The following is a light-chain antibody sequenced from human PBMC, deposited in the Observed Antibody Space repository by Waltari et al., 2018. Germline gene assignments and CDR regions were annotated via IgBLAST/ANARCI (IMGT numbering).Light chain of an antibody. CDR3: QQRGDWPPWT. CDR2: DAS. J-gene: IGKJ1*01. Sequence: ETVLTQSPATLSLSPGERATLSCRASQSVSSYLAWYQQTPGQAPRLLIYDASNKATGIPARFSGSGSGTDFSLTIDSLEPEDFAVYYCQQRGDWPPWTFGQGTKVEIK. CDR1: QSVSSY. V-gene: IGKV3-11*01.